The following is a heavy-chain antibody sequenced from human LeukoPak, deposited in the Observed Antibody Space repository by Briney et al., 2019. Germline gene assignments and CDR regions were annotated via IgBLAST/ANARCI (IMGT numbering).Heavy chain of an antibody. CDR2: IYADGSS. V-gene: IGHV4-61*02. Sequence: SSETLSLTCTVSGGPVGSDNSYWNWIRQPAGKGLEWIGRIYADGSSTYNPSLKSRVTILVDTSKNQFSLRLSSMTAADTAVYYCARGYYYRTWGLGTLVTVSS. J-gene: IGHJ4*02. CDR1: GGPVGSDNSY. CDR3: ARGYYYRT. D-gene: IGHD3-10*01.